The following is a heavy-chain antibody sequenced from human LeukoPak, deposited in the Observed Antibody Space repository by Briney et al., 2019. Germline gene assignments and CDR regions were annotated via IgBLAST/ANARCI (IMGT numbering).Heavy chain of an antibody. CDR3: SRRGPHTAMIMFDY. V-gene: IGHV4-59*04. CDR1: AGSISSYY. Sequence: PSETLSLTCTVSAGSISSYYWSWIRQPPGKGLEWLGSIDYSGSTYYNPSLKSRVTIFVDTSKNQFSLKLSSVTAADTAVYYCSRRGPHTAMIMFDYWGQGTLVTVSS. J-gene: IGHJ4*02. CDR2: IDYSGST. D-gene: IGHD5-18*01.